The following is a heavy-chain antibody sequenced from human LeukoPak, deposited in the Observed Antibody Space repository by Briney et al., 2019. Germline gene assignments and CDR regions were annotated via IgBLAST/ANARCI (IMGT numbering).Heavy chain of an antibody. CDR2: IYTSGST. Sequence: SETLSLTCAVYGGSFSGYYWSWIRQPAGKGLEWIGRIYTSGSTNYNPSLKSRVTISVDTSKNQFSLKLSSVTAADTAVYYCARGEQQLGFHHAFDIWGQGTMVTVSS. J-gene: IGHJ3*02. V-gene: IGHV4-59*10. CDR3: ARGEQQLGFHHAFDI. D-gene: IGHD6-13*01. CDR1: GGSFSGYY.